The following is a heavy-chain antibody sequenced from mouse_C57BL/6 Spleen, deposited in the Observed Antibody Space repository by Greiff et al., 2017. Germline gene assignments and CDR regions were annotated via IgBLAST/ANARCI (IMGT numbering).Heavy chain of an antibody. D-gene: IGHD1-1*01. CDR1: GYAFSSSW. CDR2: IYPGDGDT. V-gene: IGHV1-82*01. Sequence: VQLLQSGAELVKPGASVKISCKASGYAFSSSWMNWVKQRPGKGLEWIGEIYPGDGDTNYNGKFKGKATLTADKSSSTAYMQLSSLTSEDSAVYFCARDYGRSDLFDYWGQGTTLTVSS. CDR3: ARDYGRSDLFDY. J-gene: IGHJ2*01.